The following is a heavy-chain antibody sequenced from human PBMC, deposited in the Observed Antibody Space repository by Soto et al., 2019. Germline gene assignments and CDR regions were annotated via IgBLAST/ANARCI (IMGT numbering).Heavy chain of an antibody. CDR1: GYTFTGYY. CDR2: INPNSGGT. CDR3: ARDAAADCSSTSCYPNWFDP. D-gene: IGHD2-2*01. V-gene: IGHV1-2*02. Sequence: ASVKVSCKASGYTFTGYYMHWVRQAPGQGLEWMGWINPNSGGTNYAQKFQGRVTMTRDTSISTAYMELSRLRSDDTAVYYCARDAAADCSSTSCYPNWFDPWGQGTLVTVSS. J-gene: IGHJ5*02.